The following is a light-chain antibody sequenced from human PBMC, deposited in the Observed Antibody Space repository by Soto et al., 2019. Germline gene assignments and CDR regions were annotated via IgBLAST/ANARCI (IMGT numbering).Light chain of an antibody. J-gene: IGKJ4*01. CDR2: AAS. V-gene: IGKV1-9*01. CDR3: QQYNSYPLT. Sequence: IQLTQSPSSLSASVGDRVTITCRASEDISNYLAWYQQKPGKAPKLLIYAASTLQSGVPSRFSGSGSGTEFTLTISSLQPADFATYYCQQYNSYPLTFGGGTKVDIK. CDR1: EDISNY.